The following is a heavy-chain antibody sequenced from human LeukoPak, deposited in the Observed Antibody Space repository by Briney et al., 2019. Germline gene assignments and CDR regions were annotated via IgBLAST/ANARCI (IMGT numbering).Heavy chain of an antibody. J-gene: IGHJ6*03. CDR1: GYTFTGYY. Sequence: ASVKVSCKASGYTFTGYYMHWVRQAPGQGLEWMGWINPNSGGTNYAQKFQGRVTMTRDTSISTVYMELSRLRSDDTAVYYCARGVIHYGDYYYYMDVWGKGTTVTVSS. CDR3: ARGVIHYGDYYYYMDV. CDR2: INPNSGGT. V-gene: IGHV1-2*02. D-gene: IGHD4-17*01.